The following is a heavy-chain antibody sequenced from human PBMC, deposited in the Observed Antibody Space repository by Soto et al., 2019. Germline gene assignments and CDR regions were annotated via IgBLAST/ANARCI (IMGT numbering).Heavy chain of an antibody. V-gene: IGHV3-23*01. D-gene: IGHD6-13*01. CDR3: AKTIRGDYSSSWYYFAY. J-gene: IGHJ4*02. CDR2: ISGGGSIT. Sequence: EVQLLESGGDLVQPGGSLRLSCAASGFTFTNYAMTWVRQAPGKGLEWVSTISGGGSITYYADSLKGRFTISRDNSLNTLYLQITSLGAEDTAVYYCAKTIRGDYSSSWYYFAYWGQGALVTVSS. CDR1: GFTFTNYA.